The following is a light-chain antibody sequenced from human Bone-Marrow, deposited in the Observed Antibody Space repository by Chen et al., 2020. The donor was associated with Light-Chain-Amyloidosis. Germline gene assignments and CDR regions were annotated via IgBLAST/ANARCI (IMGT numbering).Light chain of an antibody. Sequence: QSALTQPRSVSGSLGRSVTISCTGTSSDVGAYTYVSWYQQHPGKAPKLIIYDVNKRPSGVPDRFSGSQSGITASLTISRLQADDESDYFCSSYAGTYTWVFGGGTKLTVL. CDR2: DVN. J-gene: IGLJ3*02. V-gene: IGLV2-11*01. CDR1: SSDVGAYTY. CDR3: SSYAGTYTWV.